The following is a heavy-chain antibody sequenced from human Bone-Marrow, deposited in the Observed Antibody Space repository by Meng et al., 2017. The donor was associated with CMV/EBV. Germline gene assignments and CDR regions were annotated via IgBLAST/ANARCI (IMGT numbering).Heavy chain of an antibody. CDR3: ARHEVKGVREQQLVFDY. V-gene: IGHV3-48*04. CDR2: ISSSSTNI. J-gene: IGHJ4*02. Sequence: GGSLRLSCAASGFSLSSYSMNWVRQAPGKGLQWISYISSSSTNIQYADSVRGRFTISRDNAKNSLYLQMHSLSAEDSAVYYCARHEVKGVREQQLVFDYWGQGALVTVSS. D-gene: IGHD6-13*01. CDR1: GFSLSSYS.